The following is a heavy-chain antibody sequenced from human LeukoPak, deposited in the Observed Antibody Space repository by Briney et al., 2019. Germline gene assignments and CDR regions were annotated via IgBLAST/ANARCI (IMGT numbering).Heavy chain of an antibody. CDR3: ARDRDSSSGYYYLFDY. J-gene: IGHJ4*02. CDR2: INWNGGST. CDR1: GFTFDDYG. D-gene: IGHD3-22*01. V-gene: IGHV3-20*04. Sequence: GSLRLSCAASGFTFDDYGLTWVRQAPGKGLEWVSGINWNGGSTGYADSVKGRFTISRDNAKNFLYLQMNSLIAEDTALYYCARDRDSSSGYYYLFDYWGQGTLVTVSS.